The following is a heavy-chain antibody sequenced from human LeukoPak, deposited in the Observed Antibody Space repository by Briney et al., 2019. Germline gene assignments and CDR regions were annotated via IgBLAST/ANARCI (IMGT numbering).Heavy chain of an antibody. Sequence: PSETLSLTCAVSGYSISSGYYWGWIPHPPGKGLEWFGIIYHSGKTYSNPSFKSRVTLSLDTSNNQFSLQLSSVPAADTAVYYCARSGVLYWIQTWGQGALVSVSS. CDR3: ARSGVLYWIQT. CDR2: IYHSGKT. CDR1: GYSISSGYY. D-gene: IGHD2-8*02. J-gene: IGHJ5*02. V-gene: IGHV4-38-2*01.